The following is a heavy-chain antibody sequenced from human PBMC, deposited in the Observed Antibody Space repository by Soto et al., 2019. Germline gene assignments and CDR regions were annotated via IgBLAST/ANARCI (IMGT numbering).Heavy chain of an antibody. V-gene: IGHV1-18*01. CDR2: ISGYNGNT. Sequence: QVQLVQSGAEVKKPGASVTVSCKTSGYTFSNYGINWVRQAPGPGLEWMGWISGYNGNTNYAQTVQGRVTMTTDTSTGTVYMELRSLKSDDTAIYYCSRFIMVGGWFDPNYYHGMDVWGQGTTVTVSS. J-gene: IGHJ6*02. CDR3: SRFIMVGGWFDPNYYHGMDV. D-gene: IGHD6-19*01. CDR1: GYTFSNYG.